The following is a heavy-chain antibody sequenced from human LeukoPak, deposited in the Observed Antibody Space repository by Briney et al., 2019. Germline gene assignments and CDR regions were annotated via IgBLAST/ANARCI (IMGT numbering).Heavy chain of an antibody. CDR1: GFTFSSYW. CDR2: INSDGSST. V-gene: IGHV3-74*01. D-gene: IGHD3-10*01. CDR3: ARVVSRFDYYGSGSYYTH. J-gene: IGHJ4*02. Sequence: PGGSLRLSCAASGFTFSSYWVHWVRQAPGKGLVWVSRINSDGSSTSYADSVKGRFTISRDNAKNTLYLQMNSLRAEDTAVYYCARVVSRFDYYGSGSYYTHWGQGTLVTVSS.